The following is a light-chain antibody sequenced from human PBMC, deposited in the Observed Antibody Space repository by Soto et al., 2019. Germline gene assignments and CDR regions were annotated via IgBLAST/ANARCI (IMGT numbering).Light chain of an antibody. J-gene: IGLJ1*01. CDR2: DVN. CDR3: SSYAISSAYV. Sequence: SALPQPASVSGSPGQSITISCTGTSSDIGAYNYVSWYQQHPGKAPKLLIYDVNYRPSGVSNRLSGSKSGNTASLTISGLQAEDEADYYCSSYAISSAYVFGTGTKVTVL. V-gene: IGLV2-14*01. CDR1: SSDIGAYNY.